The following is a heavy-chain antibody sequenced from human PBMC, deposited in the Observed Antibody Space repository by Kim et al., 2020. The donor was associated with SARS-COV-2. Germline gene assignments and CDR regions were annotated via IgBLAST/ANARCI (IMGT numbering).Heavy chain of an antibody. Sequence: KNKSDSVKGRFTISRDNSKKTVDLQMNSLRVEDTAVYYCARAREKSFDYWGQGTLVTVSS. V-gene: IGHV3-30*07. CDR2: K. J-gene: IGHJ4*02. CDR3: ARAREKSFDY.